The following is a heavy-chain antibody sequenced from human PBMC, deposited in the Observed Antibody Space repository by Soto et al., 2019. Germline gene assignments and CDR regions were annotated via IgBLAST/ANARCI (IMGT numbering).Heavy chain of an antibody. D-gene: IGHD3-10*01. CDR1: GVTFSNYA. J-gene: IGHJ4*02. CDR2: LSGSGGTT. V-gene: IGHV3-23*01. CDR3: AKQRADYGSGADTFYFDS. Sequence: EVQLLESGGGLVQPGGSLRLSCTVSGVTFSNYAMNWVRQAPGKGLEWVSSLSGSGGTTYYADSVKGRFIISRDNSKNTLYLLMNSLRAEDTALYYCAKQRADYGSGADTFYFDSWGQVALVTVSS.